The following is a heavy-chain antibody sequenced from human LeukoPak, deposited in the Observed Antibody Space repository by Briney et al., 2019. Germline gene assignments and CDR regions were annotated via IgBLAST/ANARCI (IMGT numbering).Heavy chain of an antibody. D-gene: IGHD6-13*01. CDR2: INPNSGGT. CDR3: ARDYIAAAPSFDY. CDR1: GYTFTGYY. J-gene: IGHJ4*02. V-gene: IGHV1-2*02. Sequence: ASVKVSCKASGYTFTGYYMHWVRQAPGQGLEWMGWINPNSGGTNYAQKFQGRVTMTRDTSISTAYMELRSLRSDDTAVYYCARDYIAAAPSFDYWGQGTLVTVSS.